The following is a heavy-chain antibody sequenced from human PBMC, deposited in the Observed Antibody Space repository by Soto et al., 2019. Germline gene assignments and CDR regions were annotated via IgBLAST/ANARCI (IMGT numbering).Heavy chain of an antibody. J-gene: IGHJ4*02. CDR3: ARVGYYGSGSYQIDY. V-gene: IGHV4-59*01. D-gene: IGHD3-10*01. CDR2: IYYSGST. Sequence: PSETLSLTCTVSGGSISSYYWSWIRQPPGKGLEWIGYIYYSGSTNYNPSLKSRVTISVDTSKNQFSLKLSSVTAADTAVYYCARVGYYGSGSYQIDYWGQGTLVTVSS. CDR1: GGSISSYY.